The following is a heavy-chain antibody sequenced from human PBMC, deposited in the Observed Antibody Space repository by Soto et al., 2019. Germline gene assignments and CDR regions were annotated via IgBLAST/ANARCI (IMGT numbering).Heavy chain of an antibody. CDR1: GFTFSNAW. Sequence: GGSLRLSCAASGFTFSNAWMSWVRQAPGKGLEWVGRIKSKTDGGTTDYAAPVKGRFTISRDDSKNTLYLQMNSLKTEDTAVYYCTTDWIPLPQRSDYWGQGTLVTVSS. V-gene: IGHV3-15*01. J-gene: IGHJ4*02. D-gene: IGHD2-2*03. CDR3: TTDWIPLPQRSDY. CDR2: IKSKTDGGTT.